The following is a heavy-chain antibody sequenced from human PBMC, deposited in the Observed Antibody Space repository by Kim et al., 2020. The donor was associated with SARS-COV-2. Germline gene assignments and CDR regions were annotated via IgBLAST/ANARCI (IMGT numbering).Heavy chain of an antibody. D-gene: IGHD6-19*01. CDR3: ARDRQWLVSPFPFVFDY. V-gene: IGHV1-3*01. J-gene: IGHJ4*02. Sequence: FQGRVNITRDTSASTAYMELSSLRSEDTAVYYCARDRQWLVSPFPFVFDYWGQGTLVTVSS.